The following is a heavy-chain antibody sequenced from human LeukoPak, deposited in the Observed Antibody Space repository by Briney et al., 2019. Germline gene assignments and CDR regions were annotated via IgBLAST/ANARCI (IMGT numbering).Heavy chain of an antibody. CDR2: ISSGSSTI. J-gene: IGHJ4*02. D-gene: IGHD3-16*01. CDR3: ARFRGDYYFDY. V-gene: IGHV3-48*01. CDR1: GFSFTGYG. Sequence: GGSLRLSCAASGFSFTGYGMNWVRQAPGKGLEWVSYISSGSSTIYYADSVKGRFTVPRDNAKNSLYLQVNSLRAEDAAVYYCARFRGDYYFDYWGQGTLVTVSS.